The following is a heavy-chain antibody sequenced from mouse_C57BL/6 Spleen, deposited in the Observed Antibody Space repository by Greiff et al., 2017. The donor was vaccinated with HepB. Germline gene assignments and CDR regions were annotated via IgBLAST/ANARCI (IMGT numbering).Heavy chain of an antibody. Sequence: VQLKESGGDLVKPGGSLKLSCAASGFTFSSYGMSWVRQTPDKRLEWVATISSGGSYTYYPDSVKGRFTISRDNAKNTLYLQMSSLKTKDTAMYYCAGHEIGATDWYFDVWGTGTTVTVSS. CDR2: ISSGGSYT. CDR3: AGHEIGATDWYFDV. CDR1: GFTFSSYG. D-gene: IGHD1-1*01. J-gene: IGHJ1*03. V-gene: IGHV5-6*01.